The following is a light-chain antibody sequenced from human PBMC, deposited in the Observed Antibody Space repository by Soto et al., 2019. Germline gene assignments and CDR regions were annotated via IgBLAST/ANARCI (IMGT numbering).Light chain of an antibody. J-gene: IGKJ1*01. CDR2: EAS. Sequence: DIQMTQSPSILSASVGDRVTITCRASQSIRSWLAWYQQKPGKAPNLLIYEASSLESGVPSRFGGSRSGTEFTLTISSLQPEDFATYYCQQYNSYSWTFGQGTKVDIK. CDR1: QSIRSW. CDR3: QQYNSYSWT. V-gene: IGKV1-5*03.